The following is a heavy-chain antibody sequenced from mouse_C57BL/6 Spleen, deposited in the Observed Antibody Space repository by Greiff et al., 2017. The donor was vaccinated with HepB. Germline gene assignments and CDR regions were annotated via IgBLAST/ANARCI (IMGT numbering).Heavy chain of an antibody. Sequence: QVQLQQSGPELVKPGASVKISCKASGYAFSSSWMNWVKQRPGKGLEWIGRIYPGDGDTNYNGKFKGKATLTADKSSSTAYMQLSSLTSEDSSVYFCAIYYGYDSGYFDYWGQGTTLTVSS. V-gene: IGHV1-82*01. CDR1: GYAFSSSW. J-gene: IGHJ2*01. D-gene: IGHD2-2*01. CDR2: IYPGDGDT. CDR3: AIYYGYDSGYFDY.